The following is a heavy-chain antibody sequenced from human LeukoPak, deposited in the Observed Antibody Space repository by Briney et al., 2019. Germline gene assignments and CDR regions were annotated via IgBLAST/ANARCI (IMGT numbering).Heavy chain of an antibody. Sequence: SETLSLTRALSGPPQTSHYLPWLRQPAGKGLEWVGRVHFSGSTNYNPSLRSRVAISLDKSKNELSLTLKSVSAADTPVYYCIRDESSRDGSGGYHYWGRGGLVTVSS. J-gene: IGHJ4*02. CDR1: GPPQTSHY. V-gene: IGHV4-4*07. CDR2: VHFSGST. CDR3: IRDESSRDGSGGYHY. D-gene: IGHD3-22*01.